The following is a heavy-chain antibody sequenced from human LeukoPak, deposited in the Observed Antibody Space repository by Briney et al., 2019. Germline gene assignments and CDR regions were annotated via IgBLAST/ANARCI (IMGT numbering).Heavy chain of an antibody. Sequence: GGSLRLSCVASGFTFSSYWMHWVRQAPGKGLVWVARINPNGITTTYTDSVKGRFTISRDNAKNTLYLQMNSLRVEDTAVYYCARDFAGDRDYWGQGTLVTVSS. J-gene: IGHJ4*02. CDR1: GFTFSSYW. D-gene: IGHD4-17*01. CDR2: INPNGITT. CDR3: ARDFAGDRDY. V-gene: IGHV3-74*01.